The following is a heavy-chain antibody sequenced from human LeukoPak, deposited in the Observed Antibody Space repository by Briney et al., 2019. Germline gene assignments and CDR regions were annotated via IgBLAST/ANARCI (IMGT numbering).Heavy chain of an antibody. CDR2: IKQDGSEK. D-gene: IGHD3-22*01. V-gene: IGHV3-7*03. J-gene: IGHJ4*02. CDR3: AKVPLIYDSSGNYFDY. Sequence: GGSLRLSCAASGFTFSSYWMSWVRQAPGKGLEWVANIKQDGSEKYYVDSVKGRFTISRDNAKKSLYLQMNSLRAEDTALYYCAKVPLIYDSSGNYFDYWGQGTLVTVSS. CDR1: GFTFSSYW.